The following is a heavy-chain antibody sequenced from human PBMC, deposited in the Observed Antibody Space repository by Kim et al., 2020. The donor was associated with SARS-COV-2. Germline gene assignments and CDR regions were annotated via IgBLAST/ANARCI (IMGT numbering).Heavy chain of an antibody. CDR1: GYSFTSYW. CDR3: ARRCGYCSGGSCYCFDY. J-gene: IGHJ4*02. D-gene: IGHD2-15*01. CDR2: IYPGDSDT. V-gene: IGHV5-51*01. Sequence: GESLKISCKGSGYSFTSYWIGWVRQMPGKGLEWMGIIYPGDSDTRYSPSFQGQVTISADKSISTAYLQWSSLKASDTAMYYCARRCGYCSGGSCYCFDYWGQGTLVTVSS.